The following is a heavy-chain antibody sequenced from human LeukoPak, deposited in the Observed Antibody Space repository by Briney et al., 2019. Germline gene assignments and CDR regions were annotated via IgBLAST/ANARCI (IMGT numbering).Heavy chain of an antibody. CDR1: GGSISSGDYY. Sequence: SQTLSLTCTVSGGSISSGDYYWSWIRQPPGKGLEWIGYIYYSGSTYYNPSLKSRVTISVDTSKNQFSLKLSSVTAADTAVYYCARGGGSSWYPSLFDCWGQGTLVTVSS. V-gene: IGHV4-30-4*08. CDR3: ARGGGSSWYPSLFDC. D-gene: IGHD6-13*01. J-gene: IGHJ4*02. CDR2: IYYSGST.